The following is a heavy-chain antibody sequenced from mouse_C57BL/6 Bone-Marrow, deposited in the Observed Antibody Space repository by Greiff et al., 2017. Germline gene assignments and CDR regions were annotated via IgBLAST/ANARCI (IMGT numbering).Heavy chain of an antibody. CDR3: SSFDGNYFDF. CDR2: IDPEIGDT. Sequence: VQLQQSGAELVRPGASVKLSCTASGFNIKDDYIHWVKQRPEQGLEWIGWIDPEIGDTEYASKFQGKATITSDTSSNTAYLQLSSLTSEEPAVYYCSSFDGNYFDFWGQGTPLTVAS. CDR1: GFNIKDDY. V-gene: IGHV14-4*01. J-gene: IGHJ2*01. D-gene: IGHD2-3*01.